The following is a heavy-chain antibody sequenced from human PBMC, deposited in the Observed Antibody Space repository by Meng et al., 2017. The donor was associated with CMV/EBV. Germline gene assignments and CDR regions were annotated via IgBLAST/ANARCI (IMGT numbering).Heavy chain of an antibody. D-gene: IGHD2-15*01. J-gene: IGHJ4*02. V-gene: IGHV3-30*02. CDR1: GFTFSSYG. CDR2: IQYDGSNK. CDR3: FCFHFDY. Sequence: GESLKISCAASGFTFSSYGMHWVRQAPGKGLEWVTFIQYDGSNKYYADSVKGRFTISRDNSKNTLYLQMNSLRAEDTAVYYCFCFHFDYWGQGTLVTVSS.